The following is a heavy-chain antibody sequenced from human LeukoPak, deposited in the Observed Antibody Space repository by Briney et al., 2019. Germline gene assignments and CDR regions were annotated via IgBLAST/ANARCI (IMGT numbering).Heavy chain of an antibody. CDR1: GLTFSIHW. V-gene: IGHV3-7*03. J-gene: IGHJ4*02. D-gene: IGHD3-3*01. CDR2: INQDGSDK. CDR3: ARDERLLSFLK. Sequence: GGSLRLSCAASGLTFSIHWMNWVRQAPGKGLECVANINQDGSDKYYVDSVKGRFTISRDNTKNSLYLQMNSLRAEDTAIYYCARDERLLSFLKWGQGTLVTVSS.